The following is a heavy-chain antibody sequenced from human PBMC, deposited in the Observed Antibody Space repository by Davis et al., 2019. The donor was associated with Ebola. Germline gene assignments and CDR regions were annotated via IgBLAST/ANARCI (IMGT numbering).Heavy chain of an antibody. CDR3: ARDFWVSAFDI. V-gene: IGHV1-18*01. J-gene: IGHJ3*02. Sequence: AASVKVSCKASGYTFTSYGITWVRQAPGQGLEWMGWISAYNDNTNYAQKLQGRVTMTTDTSTSTAYMELRTLRSDDTAVYYCARDFWVSAFDIWGQGTMVTVSS. CDR2: ISAYNDNT. CDR1: GYTFTSYG. D-gene: IGHD2/OR15-2a*01.